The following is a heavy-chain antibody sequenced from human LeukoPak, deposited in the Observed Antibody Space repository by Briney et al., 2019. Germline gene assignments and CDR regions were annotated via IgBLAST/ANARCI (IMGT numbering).Heavy chain of an antibody. CDR1: GFTFSSYG. CDR3: AKGVSSSWSNDAFDI. V-gene: IGHV3-30*02. Sequence: PGGSLRLSCAASGFTFSSYGMHWVRQAPGKGLEWVAVIWYDGTNTYYADSVKGRFTISRDNSKNTLYLQMNSLRTEDTAVYYCAKGVSSSWSNDAFDIWGQGTMVTVSS. CDR2: IWYDGTNT. J-gene: IGHJ3*02. D-gene: IGHD6-13*01.